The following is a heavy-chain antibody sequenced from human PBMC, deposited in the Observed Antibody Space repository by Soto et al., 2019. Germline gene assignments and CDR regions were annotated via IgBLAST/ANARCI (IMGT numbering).Heavy chain of an antibody. CDR3: ARDTWGSDYYYGMDV. D-gene: IGHD3-16*01. CDR1: GFTFSSYA. CDR2: ISYDGSNK. V-gene: IGHV3-30-3*01. J-gene: IGHJ6*02. Sequence: GGSLRLSCAASGFTFSSYAMHWVRQAPGKGLEWVAVISYDGSNKYYADSVKGRLTISRDNSKSTLYLQMNRLRAEDTAVYYGARDTWGSDYYYGMDVWGQGTTVTVSS.